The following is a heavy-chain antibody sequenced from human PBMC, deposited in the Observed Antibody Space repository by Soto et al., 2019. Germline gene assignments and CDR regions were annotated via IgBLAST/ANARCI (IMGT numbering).Heavy chain of an antibody. Sequence: QVQLVESGGGVVQPGRSLRLSCAASGFTFSSYGMHWVRQAPGKGLEWVAVISYDGSNKYYADSVKGRFTISRDNSKNTLCLQMNSLRAEDTAVYYCAKERGSGWYDYWGQGTLVTVSS. J-gene: IGHJ4*02. V-gene: IGHV3-30*18. D-gene: IGHD6-19*01. CDR3: AKERGSGWYDY. CDR2: ISYDGSNK. CDR1: GFTFSSYG.